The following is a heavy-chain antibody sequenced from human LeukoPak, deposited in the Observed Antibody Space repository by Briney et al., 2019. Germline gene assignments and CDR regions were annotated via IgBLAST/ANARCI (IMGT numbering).Heavy chain of an antibody. D-gene: IGHD3-22*01. J-gene: IGHJ4*02. CDR1: GYTFTNYR. CDR3: ARDNPYYYLY. V-gene: IGHV1-18*01. Sequence: GASVKVSCKASGYTFTNYRISRLRQAPGQGLEWMGWISAYNGDTKYLQNLQGRVTMTTDTSTSTAYMELRSLRSDDTAVYYCARDNPYYYLYWGQGTLVTVSS. CDR2: ISAYNGDT.